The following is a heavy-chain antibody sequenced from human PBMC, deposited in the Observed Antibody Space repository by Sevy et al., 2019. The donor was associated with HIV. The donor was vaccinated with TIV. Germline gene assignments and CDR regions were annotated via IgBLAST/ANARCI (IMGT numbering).Heavy chain of an antibody. J-gene: IGHJ6*02. CDR3: AGSSTRLYYYGMDV. D-gene: IGHD1-1*01. Sequence: ASVKVSCKASGGTFSSYAISWVRQAPGQGLEWMGGIIPIFGTANYAQKFQGRVTITADESTSTAYMELSSLRSEDTAVYYCAGSSTRLYYYGMDVWGRGTTVTVSS. CDR1: GGTFSSYA. V-gene: IGHV1-69*13. CDR2: IIPIFGTA.